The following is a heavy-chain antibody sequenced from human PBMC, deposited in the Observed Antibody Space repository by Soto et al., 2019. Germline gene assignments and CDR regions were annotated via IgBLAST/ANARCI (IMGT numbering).Heavy chain of an antibody. CDR2: ISAYNGNT. J-gene: IGHJ4*02. Sequence: GASVKVSCKASGYTFTSYGISWVRQAPGQGLEWMGWISAYNGNTNYAQKLQGRVAMTTDTSTSTAYMELRSLRSDDTAVYYCASGGSYGLPRDSFDYWGQGTLVTVSS. D-gene: IGHD3-16*01. CDR3: ASGGSYGLPRDSFDY. V-gene: IGHV1-18*01. CDR1: GYTFTSYG.